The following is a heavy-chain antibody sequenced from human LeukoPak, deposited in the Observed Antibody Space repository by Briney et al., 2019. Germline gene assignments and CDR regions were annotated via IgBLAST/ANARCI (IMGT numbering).Heavy chain of an antibody. V-gene: IGHV4-59*01. CDR3: AREKIAVAGVFDY. CDR2: IYYSGST. J-gene: IGHJ4*02. D-gene: IGHD6-19*01. Sequence: PSETLSLTCTVSGGSISSYYWSWIRQPPGKGLEWIGYIYYSGSTNYNPSLKSRVTISVDTSKNQFSLKLSSVTAADTAVYYCAREKIAVAGVFDYWGQGTLVTVSS. CDR1: GGSISSYY.